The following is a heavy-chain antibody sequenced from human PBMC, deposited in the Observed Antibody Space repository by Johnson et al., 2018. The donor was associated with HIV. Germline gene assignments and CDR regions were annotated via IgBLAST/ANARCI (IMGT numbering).Heavy chain of an antibody. V-gene: IGHV3-30*04. J-gene: IGHJ3*02. D-gene: IGHD4-23*01. CDR1: GFTFSNYA. CDR2: ISYDGSNK. CDR3: ARERGYFGNPAFDI. Sequence: QMLLVESGGGVVQPGRSLRLSCAASGFTFSNYAMHWVRQAPGKGLEWVAVISYDGSNKYYADSVKGRFTISRDNSKNTLYLKMNSLRTEDTAMYYCARERGYFGNPAFDIWGQGTMVTVSS.